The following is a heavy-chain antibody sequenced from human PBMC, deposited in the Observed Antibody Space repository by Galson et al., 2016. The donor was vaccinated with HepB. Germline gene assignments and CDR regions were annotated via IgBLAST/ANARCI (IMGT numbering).Heavy chain of an antibody. CDR3: TRGVFSDS. V-gene: IGHV3-11*01. J-gene: IGHJ4*02. D-gene: IGHD3-10*01. CDR2: SSGTGSTT. Sequence: SLRLSCAGSGFTFSDYYMNWIRQAPGKGPEWISHSSGTGSTTFYADSVKGRFTISRDNAKNSLFLQMNSLRAEDTAIYYCTRGVFSDSWGQGTLVTVSS. CDR1: GFTFSDYY.